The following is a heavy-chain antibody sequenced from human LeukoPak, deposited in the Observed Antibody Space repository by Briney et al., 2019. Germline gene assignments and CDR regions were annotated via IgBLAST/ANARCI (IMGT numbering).Heavy chain of an antibody. J-gene: IGHJ4*02. CDR2: INPNSGGT. CDR1: GYTFTGYY. Sequence: ASVKVSFKASGYTFTGYYMHWVRQAPGQGLEWMGWINPNSGGTNYAQKFQGRVTMTRDTSISTAYMELSRLRSDDTAVYYCARSARHSSWFPFWGQGTLVTVSS. V-gene: IGHV1-2*02. CDR3: ARSARHSSWFPF. D-gene: IGHD6-13*01.